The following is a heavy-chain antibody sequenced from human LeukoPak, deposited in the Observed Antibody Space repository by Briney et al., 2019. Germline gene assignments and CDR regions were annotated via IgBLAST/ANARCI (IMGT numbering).Heavy chain of an antibody. CDR1: GFTFSSYA. D-gene: IGHD5-12*01. Sequence: PGGSLRLSCAASGFTFSSYAMSWVRQAPGKGLEWVAVISYDGSNKYYADSVKGRFTISRDNSKNTLYLQMNSLRAEDTAVYYCARERSLYSGYDPLCYWGQGTLVAVSS. J-gene: IGHJ4*02. CDR2: ISYDGSNK. CDR3: ARERSLYSGYDPLCY. V-gene: IGHV3-30*03.